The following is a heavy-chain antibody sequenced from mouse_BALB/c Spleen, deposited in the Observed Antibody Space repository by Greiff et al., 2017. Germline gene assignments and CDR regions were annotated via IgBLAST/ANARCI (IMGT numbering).Heavy chain of an antibody. J-gene: IGHJ4*01. V-gene: IGHV10S3*01. CDR1: GFTFNPIA. CDR2: IRSKSNNYAT. Sequence: GGGLVQPKGSLKLSCAAFGFTFNPIAMNWVRQAPGKGLEWVARIRSKSNNYATYYADSVKDRFTISRDDSQIMLYLQMNNLKTEDTAMYYCEREDYMDYWGQGTTVTVSA. CDR3: EREDYMDY. D-gene: IGHD2-13*01.